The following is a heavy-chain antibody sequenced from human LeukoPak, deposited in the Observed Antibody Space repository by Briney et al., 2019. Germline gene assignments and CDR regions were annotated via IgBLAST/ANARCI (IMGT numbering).Heavy chain of an antibody. CDR2: IYHSGST. Sequence: SETLSLTCTVSGYSISSGYYWGWIRQPPGKGLEWIGSIYHSGSTYYNPSLKSRVTISVDTSKNQFSLKLSSVTAADTAVYYCAREGRNIAVAGTSAWGAFDIWGQGTMVTVSS. D-gene: IGHD6-19*01. CDR1: GYSISSGYY. V-gene: IGHV4-38-2*02. J-gene: IGHJ3*02. CDR3: AREGRNIAVAGTSAWGAFDI.